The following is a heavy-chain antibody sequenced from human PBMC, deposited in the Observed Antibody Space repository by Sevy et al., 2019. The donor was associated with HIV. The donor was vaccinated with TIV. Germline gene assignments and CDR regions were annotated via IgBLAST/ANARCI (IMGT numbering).Heavy chain of an antibody. Sequence: GGSLRLSCTASGFKFTDYGLHWVRHAPGKGLEWVAFIQYDGNNEYYADSVKGRFAISRDNSKNTLYLQMSSLRVEDTAVYYCAKALNIVAPFDYWGQGTLVNVSS. CDR2: IQYDGNNE. D-gene: IGHD2-15*01. CDR3: AKALNIVAPFDY. V-gene: IGHV3-30*02. CDR1: GFKFTDYG. J-gene: IGHJ4*02.